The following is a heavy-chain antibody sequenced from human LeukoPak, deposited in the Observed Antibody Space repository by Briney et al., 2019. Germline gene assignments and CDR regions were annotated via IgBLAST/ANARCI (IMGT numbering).Heavy chain of an antibody. CDR3: ARGGTTLPFDC. V-gene: IGHV3-30*03. J-gene: IGHJ4*02. CDR1: GFTFTSYG. Sequence: GGSLRLSCAASGFTFTSYGMHWVRQSPGKGLEWVALITYDGYYKYYSDSVKGRFTLSRDNAKNTLYLQINSLRAEDTAVYYCARGGTTLPFDCWGQGTLVTVSS. CDR2: ITYDGYYK. D-gene: IGHD4-11*01.